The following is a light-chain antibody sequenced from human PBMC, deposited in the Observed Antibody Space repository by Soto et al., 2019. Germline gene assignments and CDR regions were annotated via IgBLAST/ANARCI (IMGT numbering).Light chain of an antibody. CDR1: QTVSTY. CDR3: QQRHKWPPDIA. CDR2: DAS. J-gene: IGKJ5*01. V-gene: IGKV3-11*01. Sequence: EIVLTQSPVTLSLSPGDRATLSCRASQTVSTYLAWYQQKPGQAPRLLIYDASNRATGSPARFSGNGYGTDFALTIISLGPEDVAVYYCQQRHKWPPDIAFGQGTRLDIK.